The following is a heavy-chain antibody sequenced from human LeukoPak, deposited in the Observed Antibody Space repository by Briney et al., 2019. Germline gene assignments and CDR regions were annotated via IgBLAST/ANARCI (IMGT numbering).Heavy chain of an antibody. Sequence: GGSLRLSCAASGFTFSSYSMNWVRQAPGKGLEWVSGISWNSGSIGYADSVKGRFTISRDNAKNSLYLQMNSLGAEDMALYYCARSWGSYNYMDVWGKGTTVTVSS. J-gene: IGHJ6*03. CDR1: GFTFSSYS. V-gene: IGHV3-9*03. D-gene: IGHD3-16*01. CDR2: ISWNSGSI. CDR3: ARSWGSYNYMDV.